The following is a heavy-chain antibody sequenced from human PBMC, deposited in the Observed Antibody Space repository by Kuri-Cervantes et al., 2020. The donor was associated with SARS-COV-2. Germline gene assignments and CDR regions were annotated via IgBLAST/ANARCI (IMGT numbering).Heavy chain of an antibody. CDR2: ISSSSSTI. CDR1: GFTLSSYS. CDR3: ARSSPRSITIFGVVTPYYGMDV. Sequence: GESLKISCAASGFTLSSYSMNWVRQAPGKGLEWVSYISSSSSTIYYADSVKGRFTISRDNAKNSLYLQMNSLRDEDTAVYYCARSSPRSITIFGVVTPYYGMDVWGQGTTVTVSS. D-gene: IGHD3-3*01. V-gene: IGHV3-48*02. J-gene: IGHJ6*02.